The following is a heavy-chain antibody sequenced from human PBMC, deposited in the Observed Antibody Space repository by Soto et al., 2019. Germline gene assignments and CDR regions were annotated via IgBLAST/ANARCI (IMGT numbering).Heavy chain of an antibody. D-gene: IGHD5-12*01. CDR1: GYTFTSYD. CDR2: MNPNSGNT. Sequence: ASVKVSCKASGYTFTSYDINWVRQATGQGLEWMGWMNPNSGNTGYAQKFQGRVTMTRNTSISTAYMELSSLRSEDTAVYYCTRGGRGYLPPYFDPWGQGTLVTVSS. CDR3: TRGGRGYLPPYFDP. V-gene: IGHV1-8*01. J-gene: IGHJ5*02.